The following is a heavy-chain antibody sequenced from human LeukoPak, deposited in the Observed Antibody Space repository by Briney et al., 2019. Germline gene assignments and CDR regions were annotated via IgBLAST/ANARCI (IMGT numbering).Heavy chain of an antibody. Sequence: PGGSLRLSCVASGFSFTNYWMTWVRQAPGKGLEWVANMKQDGREKYYVDSVKGRFTISRDNAKNSLYLQMNSLRDEDTAVYYCARGGGSGRWGSAFDMWGQGTMVTVSS. CDR1: GFSFTNYW. J-gene: IGHJ3*02. D-gene: IGHD6-19*01. CDR3: ARGGGSGRWGSAFDM. CDR2: MKQDGREK. V-gene: IGHV3-7*01.